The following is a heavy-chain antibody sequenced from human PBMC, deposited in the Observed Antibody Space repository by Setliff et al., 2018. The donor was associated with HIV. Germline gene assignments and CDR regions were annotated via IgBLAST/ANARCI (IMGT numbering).Heavy chain of an antibody. D-gene: IGHD6-13*01. V-gene: IGHV1-18*01. CDR1: GYSFSTSG. CDR3: VRDERRVAAGSFHYFDY. Sequence: GASVKVSCKTSGYSFSTSGISWVRQAPGQGLEWMGWIGGYLRDTNAAPHLEARLTMTADTSASTAYMELRSLTSDDTAVYYCVRDERRVAAGSFHYFDYWGQGTLVTSPQ. J-gene: IGHJ4*02. CDR2: IGGYLRDT.